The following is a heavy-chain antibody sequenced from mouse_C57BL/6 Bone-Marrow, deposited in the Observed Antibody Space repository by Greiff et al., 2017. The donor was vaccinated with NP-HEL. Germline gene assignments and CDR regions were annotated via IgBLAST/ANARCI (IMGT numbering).Heavy chain of an antibody. D-gene: IGHD1-1*01. V-gene: IGHV5-9*01. CDR2: ISGGGGNT. J-gene: IGHJ1*03. CDR1: GFTFSSYT. CDR3: ASRYYYGSSHWYFDV. Sequence: EVKLMESGGGLVKPGGSLKLSCAASGFTFSSYTMSWVRQTPEKRLEWVATISGGGGNTYYPDSVQGRFPISRDNAKNTLDLKMSSLRSEDTALYYCASRYYYGSSHWYFDVWGTGTTVTVSS.